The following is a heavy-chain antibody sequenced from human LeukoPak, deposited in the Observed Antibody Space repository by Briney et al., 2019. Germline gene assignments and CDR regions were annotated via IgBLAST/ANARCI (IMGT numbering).Heavy chain of an antibody. J-gene: IGHJ5*02. Sequence: SETLSLTCTVSGASISNGGYYWSWIRQPPGKGLEWIGEINHSGSTNYNPSLKSRVTISVDTSKNQFSLKLSSVTAADTAVYYCARALNWFDPWGQGTLVTVSS. CDR1: GASISNGGYY. CDR3: ARALNWFDP. CDR2: INHSGST. V-gene: IGHV4-34*01.